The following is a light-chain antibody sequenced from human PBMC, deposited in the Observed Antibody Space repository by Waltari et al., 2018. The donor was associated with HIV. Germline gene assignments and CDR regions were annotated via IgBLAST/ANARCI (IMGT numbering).Light chain of an antibody. CDR2: DTS. CDR3: LLSYGGAFVI. V-gene: IGLV7-46*01. Sequence: QAVVPQEPSLTVSPGGTVTLTCGPNTASVTSGHYPYWFQQKPGQAPRTLIYDTSNKHSWTPARFSGSLLGGKAALTLSGAQPEDEAEYYCLLSYGGAFVIFGGGTKLTVL. CDR1: TASVTSGHY. J-gene: IGLJ2*01.